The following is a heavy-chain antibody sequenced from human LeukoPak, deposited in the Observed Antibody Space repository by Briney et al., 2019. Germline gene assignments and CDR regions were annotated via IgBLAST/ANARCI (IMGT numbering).Heavy chain of an antibody. CDR1: GYTFTDYY. V-gene: IGHV1-2*02. J-gene: IGHJ5*02. D-gene: IGHD3-9*01. CDR3: ARRYHDILTGYRTENWFAP. CDR2: IIPKSGGT. Sequence: GASVKVSCKASGYTFTDYYMHWVRQTPGQGLEWMGWIIPKSGGTEYAQTFQGRVTMTRDTSISTFYMELTRLTSDDTAVYYCARRYHDILTGYRTENWFAPWGQGTLVTVSA.